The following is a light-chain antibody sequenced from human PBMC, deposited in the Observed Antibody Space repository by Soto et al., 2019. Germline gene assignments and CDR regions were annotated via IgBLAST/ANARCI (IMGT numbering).Light chain of an antibody. CDR2: EVS. V-gene: IGLV2-8*01. CDR3: SSRAGSAPYV. J-gene: IGLJ1*01. CDR1: SSDVGGYNY. Sequence: QSALTQPPSASGSPGQSVTISCTGTSSDVGGYNYVSWYQHHPGKAPKVMVYEVSKRPSGVPDRFSGSKSGNTASLTVSGLQAEDEADYYCSSRAGSAPYVFGTGTKLTVL.